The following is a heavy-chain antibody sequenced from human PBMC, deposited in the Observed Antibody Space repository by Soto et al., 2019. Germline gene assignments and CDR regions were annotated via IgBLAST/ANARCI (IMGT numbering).Heavy chain of an antibody. D-gene: IGHD6-6*01. CDR1: GGSISSGDYY. Sequence: QVQLQESGPGLVKPSQTLSLTCTVSGGSISSGDYYWSWIRQPPGKGLEWIGYIYYIGSTYYNPSTKCRVTITVGTSQTRFSIKLSAVTAAATAVYSCAAIIAARYFDYWGQGTRVTVSS. V-gene: IGHV4-30-4*08. J-gene: IGHJ4*02. CDR2: IYYIGST. CDR3: AAIIAARYFDY.